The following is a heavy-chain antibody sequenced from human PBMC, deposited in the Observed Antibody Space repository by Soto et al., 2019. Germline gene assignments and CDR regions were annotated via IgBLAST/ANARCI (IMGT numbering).Heavy chain of an antibody. CDR1: GFTFSSYG. D-gene: IGHD3-9*01. Sequence: GGSLRLSCAASGFTFSSYGTHWVRQAPGKGLEWVAVIWYDGSYKYYADSVKGRFTISRDNSKNTLYLQMNSLRAEDTAVYYCARAPHILTGYIHWYFDLWGRGTLVTVSS. V-gene: IGHV3-33*01. CDR2: IWYDGSYK. CDR3: ARAPHILTGYIHWYFDL. J-gene: IGHJ2*01.